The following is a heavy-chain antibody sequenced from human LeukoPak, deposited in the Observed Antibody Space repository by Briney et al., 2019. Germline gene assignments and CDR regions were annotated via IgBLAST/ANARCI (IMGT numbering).Heavy chain of an antibody. Sequence: GGSLSLSCAASGFTFSSYSMNWVRQAPGKGLEWVSSISSSSSYIYYADSVKGRFTISRDNAKNSLYLQMNSLRAEDTAVYYCARERRYCSITSCYLHWAQGTLVTVSS. D-gene: IGHD2-2*01. V-gene: IGHV3-21*01. J-gene: IGHJ4*02. CDR1: GFTFSSYS. CDR2: ISSSSSYI. CDR3: ARERRYCSITSCYLH.